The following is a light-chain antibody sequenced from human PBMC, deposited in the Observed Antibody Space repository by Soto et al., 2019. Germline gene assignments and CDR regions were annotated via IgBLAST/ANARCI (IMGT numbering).Light chain of an antibody. J-gene: IGKJ2*01. CDR1: QSVSSSY. Sequence: EIVLTQSPGTLSLSPGERATLSCRASQSVSSSYLAWYQQKPGQAPRLLIYGASRRATGIPDRFSGSGSGKDFTLTISKLEPEDFAVYYCQHYGSSPDTFGQGTKLEIK. CDR3: QHYGSSPDT. V-gene: IGKV3-20*01. CDR2: GAS.